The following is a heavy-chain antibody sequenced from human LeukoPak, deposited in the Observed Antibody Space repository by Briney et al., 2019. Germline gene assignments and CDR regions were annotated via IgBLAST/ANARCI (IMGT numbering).Heavy chain of an antibody. CDR1: GSTFSSYS. Sequence: GGSLRLSCAASGSTFSSYSMNWVRQAPGKGLEWVSSISSSSSYIYYADSVKGRFTISRDNAKNSLYLQMNSLRAEDTAVYYCARVAVADFDYWGQGTLVTVSS. CDR2: ISSSSSYI. J-gene: IGHJ4*02. CDR3: ARVAVADFDY. V-gene: IGHV3-21*01. D-gene: IGHD6-19*01.